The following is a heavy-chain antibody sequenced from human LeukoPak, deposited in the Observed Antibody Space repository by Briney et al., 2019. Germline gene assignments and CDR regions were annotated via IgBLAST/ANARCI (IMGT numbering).Heavy chain of an antibody. D-gene: IGHD2-2*01. CDR2: ISGSGGST. CDR3: AKDLSPRPIVDIVVVPAAMAFGY. Sequence: PGGSLGLSCAASGFTFSSYAMSWVRQAPGKGLEWVSAISGSGGSTYYADSVKGRFTISRDNSKNTLYLQMNSLRAEDTAVYYCAKDLSPRPIVDIVVVPAAMAFGYWGQGTLVTVSS. J-gene: IGHJ4*02. V-gene: IGHV3-23*01. CDR1: GFTFSSYA.